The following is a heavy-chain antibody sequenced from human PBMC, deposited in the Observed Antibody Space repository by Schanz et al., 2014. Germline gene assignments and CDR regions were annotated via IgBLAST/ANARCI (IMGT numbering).Heavy chain of an antibody. Sequence: QVQLVESGGGLVKPGGSLRLSCTASGFTFRDYHITWIRQAPGKGLEWVSYITSGSAKSYAGSVKGRFTNSRDNAKNSLYLQMNSLRAEDTAVYYCGREKRRTEVVLDHWGQGTLVTVS. V-gene: IGHV3-11*01. CDR1: GFTFRDYH. CDR3: GREKRRTEVVLDH. J-gene: IGHJ4*02. CDR2: ITSGSAK.